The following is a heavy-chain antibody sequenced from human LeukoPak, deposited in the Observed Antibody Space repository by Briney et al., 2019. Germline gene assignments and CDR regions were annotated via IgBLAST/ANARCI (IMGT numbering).Heavy chain of an antibody. CDR3: ATVLSGSYYNPGPIFDY. CDR2: FDPEDGET. V-gene: IGHV1-24*01. CDR1: GYTLTELS. Sequence: ASVKVSFKVSGYTLTELSMHWVRQAPGKGLEWMGGFDPEDGETIYAQKFQGRVTMTEDTSTDTAYMELSSLRSEDTAVYYCATVLSGSYYNPGPIFDYWGQGTLVTVSS. J-gene: IGHJ4*02. D-gene: IGHD1-26*01.